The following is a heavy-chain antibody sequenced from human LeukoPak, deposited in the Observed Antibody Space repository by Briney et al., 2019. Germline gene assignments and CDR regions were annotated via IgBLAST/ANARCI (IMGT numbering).Heavy chain of an antibody. V-gene: IGHV3-48*03. J-gene: IGHJ4*02. CDR1: GFTFSSYA. CDR2: ISHTGSAN. CDR3: ARDRAAAGTGGWDY. D-gene: IGHD6-13*01. Sequence: GGSLRLSCAASGFTFSSYAMNWVRQAPGKGLEWVSYISHTGSANSYADSVKGRFTISRDNGKNSLYLQMNSLRAEDTAVYYCARDRAAAGTGGWDYWGQGTLVTVSS.